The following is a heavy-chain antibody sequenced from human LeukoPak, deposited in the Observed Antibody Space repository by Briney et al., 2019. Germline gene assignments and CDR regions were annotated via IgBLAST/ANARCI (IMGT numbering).Heavy chain of an antibody. CDR1: GFTFSDYY. CDR2: ISSSSSYT. J-gene: IGHJ4*02. V-gene: IGHV3-11*06. CDR3: VRGGTYCDSTCKGADY. D-gene: IGHD2/OR15-2a*01. Sequence: AGGSLRLSCAASGFTFSDYYMSWIRQAPGKGLEWVSYISSSSSYTNYADSVKGRFTISRDNAKNSLYLQMNSLRAEDTAVYYCVRGGTYCDSTCKGADYWGQGTLVAVSA.